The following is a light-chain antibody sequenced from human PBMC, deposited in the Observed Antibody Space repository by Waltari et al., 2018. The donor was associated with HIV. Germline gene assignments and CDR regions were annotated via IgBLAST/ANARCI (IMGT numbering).Light chain of an antibody. V-gene: IGLV3-9*01. CDR3: QVWDSRTVV. CDR2: RSR. J-gene: IGLJ2*01. Sequence: YDLSQPLSVAVALGQTARLTCGGDNIGRKQVHGYSQKPGQAPVLVIYRSRNRPSGITDRISASKAGSMVTLIISRVQIEDEADYFCQVWDSRTVVFGGGTTLTVL. CDR1: NIGRKQ.